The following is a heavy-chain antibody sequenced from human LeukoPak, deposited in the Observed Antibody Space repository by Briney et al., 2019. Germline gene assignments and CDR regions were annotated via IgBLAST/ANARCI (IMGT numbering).Heavy chain of an antibody. J-gene: IGHJ3*02. CDR2: ISGSGGST. CDR1: RVTFSNYA. Sequence: RPGGSLRLSCAASRVTFSNYAMTWVRQAPGKGLEWVSAISGSGGSTYYADSVKGRFTISRDNSKNTLYLQMNSLRAEDTAVYYCAKSIVVVINVFGPDAFDIWGQGTMVTVSS. D-gene: IGHD3-22*01. CDR3: AKSIVVVINVFGPDAFDI. V-gene: IGHV3-23*01.